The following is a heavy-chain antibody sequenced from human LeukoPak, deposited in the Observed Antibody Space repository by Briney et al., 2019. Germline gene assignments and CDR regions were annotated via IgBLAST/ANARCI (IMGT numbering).Heavy chain of an antibody. V-gene: IGHV3-9*01. CDR2: INWNSNHI. D-gene: IGHD6-19*01. Sequence: GGSLRLSCAASGFTFDDYAMHWVRQAPGKGLEWVSGINWNSNHIAYAESVKGRFTISRDNAKNSLYLQMDSLRPEDTAFYYCAKDEGSGWYEGWFDPWGQGTLVTVSS. CDR1: GFTFDDYA. J-gene: IGHJ5*02. CDR3: AKDEGSGWYEGWFDP.